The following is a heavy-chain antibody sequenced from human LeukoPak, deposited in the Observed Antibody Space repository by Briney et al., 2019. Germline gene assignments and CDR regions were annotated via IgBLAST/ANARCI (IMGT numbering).Heavy chain of an antibody. J-gene: IGHJ3*02. Sequence: GGSLRLSCAASGFTFSSYGMHWVRQAPGKGLEWVAVIPYDGSNKYYADSVKGRFTISRDNSKNTLYLQMNSLRAEDTAVYYCAKDISVDRSPGAFDIWGQGTMVTVSS. CDR1: GFTFSSYG. CDR2: IPYDGSNK. V-gene: IGHV3-30*18. D-gene: IGHD3-22*01. CDR3: AKDISVDRSPGAFDI.